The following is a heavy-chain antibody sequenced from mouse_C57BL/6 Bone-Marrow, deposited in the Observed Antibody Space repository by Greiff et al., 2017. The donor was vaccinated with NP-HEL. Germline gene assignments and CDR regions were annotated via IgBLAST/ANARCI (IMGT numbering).Heavy chain of an antibody. CDR1: GFTFSSYG. Sequence: EVQRVESGGDLVKPGGSLKLSCAASGFTFSSYGMSWVRQTPDKRLEWVATISSGGSYTYYPDSVKGRFTISRDNAKNTLYLQMSILKSEDTAMYYCARLGLTQAIVAYWGQGTLVTVSA. V-gene: IGHV5-6*01. CDR3: ARLGLTQAIVAY. J-gene: IGHJ3*01. D-gene: IGHD3-2*02. CDR2: ISSGGSYT.